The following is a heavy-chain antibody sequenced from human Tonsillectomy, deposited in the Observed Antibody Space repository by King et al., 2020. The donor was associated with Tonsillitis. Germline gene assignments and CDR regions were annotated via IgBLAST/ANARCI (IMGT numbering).Heavy chain of an antibody. CDR3: ARAAVAGNNYFDY. Sequence: VQLVQSGGGLVQPGESLRVSCAASGFTFSSYSMNWVRQAPGKGLEWLSYISSSSSIIYYADSVKGRFTISRDNAKNSLYLQMNSLRAEDTAVYYCARAAVAGNNYFDYWGQGTLVTVSS. V-gene: IGHV3-48*01. CDR1: GFTFSSYS. J-gene: IGHJ4*02. D-gene: IGHD6-19*01. CDR2: ISSSSSII.